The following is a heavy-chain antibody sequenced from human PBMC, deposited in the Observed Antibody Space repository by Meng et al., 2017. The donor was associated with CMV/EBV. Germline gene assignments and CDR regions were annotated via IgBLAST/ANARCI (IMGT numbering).Heavy chain of an antibody. CDR3: AKDPALRGSSSPPAFDY. CDR2: ISWNSGSI. CDR1: GFTFDDYA. V-gene: IGHV3-9*01. J-gene: IGHJ4*02. Sequence: GGSLRLSCAASGFTFDDYAMHWVRQAPGKGLEWVSGISWNSGSIGYADSVKGRFTISRDNAKNSLYLQMNSLRAEDTALYYCAKDPALRGSSSPPAFDYWGQGPRSPSPQ. D-gene: IGHD6-6*01.